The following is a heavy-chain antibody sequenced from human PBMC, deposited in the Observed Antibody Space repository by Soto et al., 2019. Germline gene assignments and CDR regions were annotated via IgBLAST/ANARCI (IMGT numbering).Heavy chain of an antibody. CDR2: VSFDGVNE. V-gene: IGHV3-30*18. D-gene: IGHD1-26*01. CDR3: AKSKSGVGPPHLQSFFDY. Sequence: QGQLVESEGGLVQPGGSLRLSCAASGFIFSSYGMHWVRQAPGKGLEWVAVVSFDGVNEAYADSVKCRFTVSRDNSRNTVSLQMNSLRPEDTAVYYCAKSKSGVGPPHLQSFFDYWGQGALVAVSS. J-gene: IGHJ4*02. CDR1: GFIFSSYG.